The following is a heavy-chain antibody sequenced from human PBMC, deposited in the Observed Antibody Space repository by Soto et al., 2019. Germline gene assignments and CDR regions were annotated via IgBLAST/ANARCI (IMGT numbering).Heavy chain of an antibody. J-gene: IGHJ4*02. Sequence: SETLSLTCTVSGGSISSGGYYWSWIRQHPGKGLEWIGYIYYSGSTYYNPSLKSRVTISVDTSKNQFSLKLSSVTAADTAVYYCARVSVAVFFDYWGQGTLVTVSS. CDR2: IYYSGST. V-gene: IGHV4-31*03. CDR3: ARVSVAVFFDY. CDR1: GGSISSGGYY. D-gene: IGHD6-19*01.